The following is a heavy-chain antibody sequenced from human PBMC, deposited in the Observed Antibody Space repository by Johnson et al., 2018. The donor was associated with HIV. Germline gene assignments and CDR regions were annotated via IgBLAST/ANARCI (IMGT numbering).Heavy chain of an antibody. CDR3: ARACRDGYTCDVYDV. J-gene: IGHJ3*01. Sequence: VQLVESGGGVVQPGGSLRLSCAASGFTFSRYWMHWVRKAPGKGLEWVSVLFSGGTTYYADSVRGRFTISRDNSKNTLFLQMNSLRAEDTAVFYCARACRDGYTCDVYDVWGQGTMVTVSS. D-gene: IGHD5-24*01. CDR1: GFTFSRYW. CDR2: LFSGGTT. V-gene: IGHV3-66*01.